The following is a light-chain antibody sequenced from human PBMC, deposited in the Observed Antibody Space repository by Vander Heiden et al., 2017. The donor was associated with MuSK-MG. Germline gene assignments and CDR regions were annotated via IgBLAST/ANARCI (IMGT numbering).Light chain of an antibody. CDR2: AAS. V-gene: IGKV1-39*01. CDR3: QQCNSNLIT. J-gene: IGKJ5*01. Sequence: QMTHSPSTLSASVGDRVTITCRASQSISSHLDWYQQKPGKAPKLLIYAASSLQSGVPSRFSGSGSGTDFTLTISSLQPEDFATYYCQQCNSNLITFGHGTQVEIK. CDR1: QSISSH.